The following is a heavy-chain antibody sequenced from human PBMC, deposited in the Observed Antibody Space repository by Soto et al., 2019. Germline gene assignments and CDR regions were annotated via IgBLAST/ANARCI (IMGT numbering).Heavy chain of an antibody. Sequence: EVQLLESGGGLVQPGESLRLSCAASGFTFSSFAMSWVRQAPGKGLEWVSAITDGGSPTYYADSVKGRFTISRDNSKNTLYLKMNRLRAEDTAVYYCAKDLVRAGYFDYWGQGTLVTVSS. D-gene: IGHD6-19*01. CDR2: ITDGGSPT. CDR1: GFTFSSFA. CDR3: AKDLVRAGYFDY. J-gene: IGHJ4*02. V-gene: IGHV3-23*01.